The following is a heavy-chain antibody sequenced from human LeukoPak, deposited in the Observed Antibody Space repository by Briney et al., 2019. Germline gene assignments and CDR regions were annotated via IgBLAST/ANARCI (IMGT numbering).Heavy chain of an antibody. Sequence: SETLSLTCTVSGGSISSYYWSWIRQPPGKGLEWIGHIYYGGSSNYNPSLKSRVTISVDTSKNQFSLKLSSVTAADTAVYYCARDGDGYPNWFDPWGQGTLVTVSS. CDR3: ARDGDGYPNWFDP. CDR1: GGSISSYY. CDR2: IYYGGSS. J-gene: IGHJ5*02. V-gene: IGHV4-59*01. D-gene: IGHD5-24*01.